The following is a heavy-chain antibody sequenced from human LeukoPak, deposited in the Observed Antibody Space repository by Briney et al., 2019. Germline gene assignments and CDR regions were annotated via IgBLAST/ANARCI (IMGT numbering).Heavy chain of an antibody. D-gene: IGHD3-10*01. J-gene: IGHJ6*03. V-gene: IGHV4-34*01. CDR1: GGSFSGYY. Sequence: SETLSLTCAVYGGSFSGYYWSWIRQPPAKGLEWIGEIDHSGSTNYNPSLKSRVTISVDTSKNQFSLKLGSVTAADTAVYYCARGHGSLWFGELLANYYYMDVWGKGTTVTVSS. CDR3: ARGHGSLWFGELLANYYYMDV. CDR2: IDHSGST.